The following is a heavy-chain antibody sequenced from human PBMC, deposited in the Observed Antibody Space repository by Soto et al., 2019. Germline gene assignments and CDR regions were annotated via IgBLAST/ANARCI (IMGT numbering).Heavy chain of an antibody. V-gene: IGHV3-7*01. Sequence: GGSLRLSCAASGFTFSSYWMSWVRQAPGKGLEWVVNIKQDGSEKYYVDSVKGRFTISRDNAKNSLYLQMNSLRAEDTAVYYCARIGSHDAFDIWGQGTMVTVSS. D-gene: IGHD1-26*01. CDR1: GFTFSSYW. CDR2: IKQDGSEK. CDR3: ARIGSHDAFDI. J-gene: IGHJ3*02.